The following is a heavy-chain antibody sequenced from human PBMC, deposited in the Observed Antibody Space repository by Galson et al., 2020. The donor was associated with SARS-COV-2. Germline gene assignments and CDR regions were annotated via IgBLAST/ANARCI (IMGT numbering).Heavy chain of an antibody. Sequence: SQTLSLTCTVSGDSISRDYYYWSWIRQQLGKGLEWIGYIYHTGSTYYNPSLKSPTTISVDTSKNQFSLKLRSVTAADTAVYYCARGRTRLGSRGSFDYWGQGILVTVSS. V-gene: IGHV4-30-4*01. CDR2: IYHTGST. CDR1: GDSISRDYYY. CDR3: ARGRTRLGSRGSFDY. J-gene: IGHJ4*02. D-gene: IGHD2-21*01.